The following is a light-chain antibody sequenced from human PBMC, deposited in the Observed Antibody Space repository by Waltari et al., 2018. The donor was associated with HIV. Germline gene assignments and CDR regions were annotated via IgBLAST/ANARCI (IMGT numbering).Light chain of an antibody. J-gene: IGLJ3*02. CDR1: NLGSKS. V-gene: IGLV3-21*02. CDR2: DDS. CDR3: QVWDSRRDWV. Sequence: SHVLTQPPSVSVAPGQTARITCGGDNLGSKSVHWYQQKPGQAPVVVVFDDSDRPSGIPERFSGSNSANTATLTISTVEAGDEADYYCQVWDSRRDWVFGGGTKLTVL.